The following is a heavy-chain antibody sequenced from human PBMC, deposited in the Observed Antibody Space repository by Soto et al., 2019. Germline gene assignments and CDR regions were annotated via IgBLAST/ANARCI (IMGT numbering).Heavy chain of an antibody. CDR3: ARGPMSCTSSSCPYFFDY. V-gene: IGHV1-8*01. Sequence: QVQLVQSGAEVKKPGASVKVSCKASGYTFTNYDINWVRQATGQGLEWMGWMNPNSGNTGYAQKFQGRVTMTRHTSMSTASMELRSLRSEDTAVYYCARGPMSCTSSSCPYFFDYWAQGTLVTVSS. J-gene: IGHJ4*02. D-gene: IGHD2-2*01. CDR1: GYTFTNYD. CDR2: MNPNSGNT.